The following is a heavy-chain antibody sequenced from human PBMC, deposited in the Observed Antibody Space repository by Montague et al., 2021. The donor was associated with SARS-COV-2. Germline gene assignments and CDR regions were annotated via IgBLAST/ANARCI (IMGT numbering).Heavy chain of an antibody. D-gene: IGHD5-12*01. J-gene: IGHJ4*02. Sequence: SETRSLTCSVSGFSISSGFYWAWIRQSPGKGSEWIGTVYHSGYTHYNPSLKGRVTVSINTSKNQFSLTVTSVTAADTAVYFCARRGYTGSDYFDYWGQGTLVTVSS. CDR2: VYHSGYT. CDR1: GFSISSGFY. CDR3: ARRGYTGSDYFDY. V-gene: IGHV4-38-2*01.